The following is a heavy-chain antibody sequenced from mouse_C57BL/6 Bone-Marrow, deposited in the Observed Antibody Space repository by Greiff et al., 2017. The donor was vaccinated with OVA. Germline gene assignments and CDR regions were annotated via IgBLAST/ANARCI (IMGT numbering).Heavy chain of an antibody. Sequence: VKVVESGPELVKPGASVKLSCKASGYTFTSYDINWVKQRPGQGLEWIGWIYPRDGSTKYNEKFKGKATLTVDTSSSTAYMELHSLTSEDSAVYFCARVGYDGPAYWGQGTLVTVSA. CDR2: IYPRDGST. CDR3: ARVGYDGPAY. V-gene: IGHV1-85*01. J-gene: IGHJ3*01. D-gene: IGHD2-2*01. CDR1: GYTFTSYD.